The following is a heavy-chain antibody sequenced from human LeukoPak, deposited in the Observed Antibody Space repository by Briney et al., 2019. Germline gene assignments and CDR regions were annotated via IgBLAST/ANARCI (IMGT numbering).Heavy chain of an antibody. Sequence: GGSLRLSCAASGFTFSAYGMTWVRQAPGKGLEWVSAVSNNGGSTLYADSVKGRFTISRDNSKNTLYLQMNSLRAEDTAVYYCARSGYNWNDVIFFDYWGQGTLVTVSS. CDR2: VSNNGGST. V-gene: IGHV3-23*01. CDR3: ARSGYNWNDVIFFDY. D-gene: IGHD1-1*01. CDR1: GFTFSAYG. J-gene: IGHJ4*02.